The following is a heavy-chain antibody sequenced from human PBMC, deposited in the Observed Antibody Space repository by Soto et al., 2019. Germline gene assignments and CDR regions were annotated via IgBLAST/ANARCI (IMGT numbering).Heavy chain of an antibody. CDR2: ISAYNGNT. CDR3: ARDYFWSGYRNWFDH. Sequence: GXSVKVSCKASGYSFTSYGISWVRQAPGQGLEWMGWISAYNGNTNYAQKLQGRVTMTTDTSTSTAYMELRSLRSDDTAVYYCARDYFWSGYRNWFDHWGQGTLVTVSS. D-gene: IGHD3-3*01. J-gene: IGHJ5*02. V-gene: IGHV1-18*01. CDR1: GYSFTSYG.